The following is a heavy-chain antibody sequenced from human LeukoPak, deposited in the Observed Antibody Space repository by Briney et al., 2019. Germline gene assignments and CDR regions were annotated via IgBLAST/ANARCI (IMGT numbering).Heavy chain of an antibody. CDR1: GFTFSDYY. J-gene: IGHJ4*02. Sequence: GGSLRLSRAASGFTFSDYYMSWIRQAPGKGLEWVSYISSSGSTIYYADSVKGRFTISRDNAKNSLYLQMNSLRAEGTAVYYCARDLHIAVAGTYVYWGQGTLVTVSS. V-gene: IGHV3-11*01. D-gene: IGHD6-19*01. CDR2: ISSSGSTI. CDR3: ARDLHIAVAGTYVY.